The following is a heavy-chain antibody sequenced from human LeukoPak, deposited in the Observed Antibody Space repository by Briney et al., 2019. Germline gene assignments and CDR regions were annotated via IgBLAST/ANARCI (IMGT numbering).Heavy chain of an antibody. Sequence: GGSLRLSCAASGFTFSSYSMNWVRQAPGKGLEWVSSISSSSSYIYYADSVKGRFTISRDNAKNSLYLQMNSLRAEDTAVYYCARDPSDASSGYGPNYWGQGTLVTVSS. D-gene: IGHD3-22*01. CDR2: ISSSSSYI. J-gene: IGHJ4*02. CDR3: ARDPSDASSGYGPNY. V-gene: IGHV3-21*01. CDR1: GFTFSSYS.